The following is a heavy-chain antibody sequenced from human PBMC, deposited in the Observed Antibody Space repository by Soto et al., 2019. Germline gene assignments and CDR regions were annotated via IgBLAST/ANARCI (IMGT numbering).Heavy chain of an antibody. D-gene: IGHD1-26*01. J-gene: IGHJ4*02. CDR2: TRRRSDKYRT. Sequence: GGSLRLSCAVSGFSLTDHHMNWVRQAPGKGLEWLGRTRRRSDKYRTEYAASVKGRFTISRDDSKNSVFLYIDSLTTDDTAVYYCVGETFYCFDGWGRGTLVTVSS. V-gene: IGHV3-72*01. CDR3: VGETFYCFDG. CDR1: GFSLTDHH.